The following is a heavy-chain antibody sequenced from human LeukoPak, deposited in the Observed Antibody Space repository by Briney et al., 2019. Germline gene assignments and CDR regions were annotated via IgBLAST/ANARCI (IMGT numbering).Heavy chain of an antibody. Sequence: GGSLRLSCAASGSTFSNAWMSWVRQAPGKGLEWVGRIKSKTDGGTTDYAAPVKGRFTISRDDSKNTLYLQMNSLKTEDTAVYYCTTADGRPYYYGSGSPDYWGQGTLVTVSS. CDR2: IKSKTDGGTT. CDR3: TTADGRPYYYGSGSPDY. D-gene: IGHD3-10*01. CDR1: GSTFSNAW. V-gene: IGHV3-15*01. J-gene: IGHJ4*02.